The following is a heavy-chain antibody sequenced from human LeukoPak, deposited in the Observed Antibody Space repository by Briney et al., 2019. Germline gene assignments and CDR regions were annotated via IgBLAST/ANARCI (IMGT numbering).Heavy chain of an antibody. D-gene: IGHD3-10*01. CDR1: GFTFSSYG. CDR3: ARDRWFGESLPAHFEY. V-gene: IGHV3-21*01. CDR2: ISYSSTYI. Sequence: GGSLRLSCAASGFTFSSYGMNWVRQAPGKGLEWVSSISYSSTYIYYADSVKGRFTISRDNAKNSLYLQMNSLRVEDTAFDYCARDRWFGESLPAHFEYWGQGTLVTVSS. J-gene: IGHJ4*02.